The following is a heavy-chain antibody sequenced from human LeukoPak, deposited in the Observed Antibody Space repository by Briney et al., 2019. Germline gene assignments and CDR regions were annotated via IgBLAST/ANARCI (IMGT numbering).Heavy chain of an antibody. CDR3: AKANWGSGY. CDR1: GFTFSSSA. J-gene: IGHJ4*02. V-gene: IGHV3-23*01. Sequence: PGGSLRLSCAASGFTFSSSAMSWVRQAPGKGLEWVSAISSNGGSTYYADSVRGRFTISRDNSKNTLYLQMNSLRAEDTAVYYCAKANWGSGYWGQGTLVTVSS. D-gene: IGHD7-27*01. CDR2: ISSNGGST.